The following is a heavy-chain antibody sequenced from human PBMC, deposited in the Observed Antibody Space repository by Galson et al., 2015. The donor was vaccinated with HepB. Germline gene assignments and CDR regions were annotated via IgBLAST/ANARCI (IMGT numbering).Heavy chain of an antibody. CDR3: ARTGEYYYDSSGFYFDY. J-gene: IGHJ4*02. Sequence: SLRLSCAASGFTVSSNYMNWVRQAPGKGLEWVSYISSSSSTIYYADSVKGRFTISRDNAKNSLYLQMNSLRDEDTAVYYCARTGEYYYDSSGFYFDYWGQGTLVTVSS. V-gene: IGHV3-48*02. CDR2: ISSSSSTI. D-gene: IGHD3-22*01. CDR1: GFTVSSNY.